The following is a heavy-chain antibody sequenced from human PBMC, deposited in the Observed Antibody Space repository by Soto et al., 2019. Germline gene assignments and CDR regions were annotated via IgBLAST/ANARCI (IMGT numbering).Heavy chain of an antibody. J-gene: IGHJ4*02. V-gene: IGHV3-15*01. CDR3: SYSSSWYAHYFDY. D-gene: IGHD6-13*01. CDR1: GVTFSNAW. Sequence: AGGSLRLSCAASGVTFSNAWMSWVRQAPGKGLEWVGRIKSKTDGGTTDYAAPVKGRFTISRDDSKNTLYLQMNSLKTEDTAVYYCSYSSSWYAHYFDYWGQGTLVTVSS. CDR2: IKSKTDGGTT.